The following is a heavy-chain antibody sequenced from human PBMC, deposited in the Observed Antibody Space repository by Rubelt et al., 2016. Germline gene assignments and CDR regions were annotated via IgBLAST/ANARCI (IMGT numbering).Heavy chain of an antibody. D-gene: IGHD3-3*01. CDR1: GGSFSGYY. Sequence: QVQLQQWGAGLLKPSETLSLTCAVYGGSFSGYYWSWIRQPPGKGLEWIGEINHSGSTNYNPSLKSRVTLSVDTSKNQFARKLSAVTAADTAVYYCARSITIFGVVISRGSGYFDYWGQGTLVTVSS. V-gene: IGHV4-34*01. CDR2: INHSGST. J-gene: IGHJ4*02. CDR3: ARSITIFGVVISRGSGYFDY.